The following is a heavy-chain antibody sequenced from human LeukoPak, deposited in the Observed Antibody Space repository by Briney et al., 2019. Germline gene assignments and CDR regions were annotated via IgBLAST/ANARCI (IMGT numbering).Heavy chain of an antibody. CDR1: GYTFTSYD. D-gene: IGHD2-15*01. J-gene: IGHJ5*02. CDR2: MNPNSGNT. CDR3: ARKGLLGSGKPWLDP. V-gene: IGHV1-8*01. Sequence: ASVKVSCKASGYTFTSYDINWVRQPAGQGLGWMGWMNPNSGNTASAQKFQGRVTMTTNTSISTAYMELTGLRSEDTAMYFCARKGLLGSGKPWLDPWGQGTMVTVSS.